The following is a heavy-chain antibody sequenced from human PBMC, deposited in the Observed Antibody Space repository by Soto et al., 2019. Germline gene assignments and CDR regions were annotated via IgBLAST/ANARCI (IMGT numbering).Heavy chain of an antibody. CDR3: AKAVNYYDSSGYYVPPPFSVDY. V-gene: IGHV3-23*01. D-gene: IGHD3-22*01. CDR2: ISGSGGGT. J-gene: IGHJ4*02. CDR1: GFSFSRDA. Sequence: SGGSLRLSCAASGFSFSRDAMSWVRQAPGKGLEWVSAISGSGGGTYYADSVKGRFTISRDNSKNTLYLQMNSLRAEDTAVYYCAKAVNYYDSSGYYVPPPFSVDYWGQGTLVTVSS.